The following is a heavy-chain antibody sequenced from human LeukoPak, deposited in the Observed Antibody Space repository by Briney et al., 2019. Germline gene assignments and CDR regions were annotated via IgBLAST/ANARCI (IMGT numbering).Heavy chain of an antibody. CDR3: ARHAWNYFDSSGNDAFDI. CDR2: IYHSGST. J-gene: IGHJ3*02. CDR1: GYSISSGYY. Sequence: SETLSLTCTVSGYSISSGYYWGWIRQPPGKGLEWIGSIYHSGSTYHNPSLKSRVTISVDTSKNQFSLKVTSGTAPDTAVYYCARHAWNYFDSSGNDAFDIWGQGTMVTVSS. V-gene: IGHV4-38-2*02. D-gene: IGHD3-22*01.